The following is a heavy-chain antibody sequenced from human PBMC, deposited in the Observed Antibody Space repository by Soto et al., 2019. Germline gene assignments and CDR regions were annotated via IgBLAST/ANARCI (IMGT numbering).Heavy chain of an antibody. J-gene: IGHJ4*02. CDR3: ARDLGYSDFGVHY. CDR1: GYTFTNSG. Sequence: QVQLVQSGAEVKKPGASVKVSCKASGYTFTNSGFSWVRQAPGQGLEWVGWIRANNGDTHYAQKLQGRVTMTTDTSTRTAFMELRSVISGDAAVYYCARDLGYSDFGVHYWGEGALITVSS. D-gene: IGHD4-17*01. CDR2: IRANNGDT. V-gene: IGHV1-18*01.